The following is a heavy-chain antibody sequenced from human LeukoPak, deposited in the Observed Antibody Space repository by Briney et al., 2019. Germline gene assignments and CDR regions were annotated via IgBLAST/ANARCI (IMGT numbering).Heavy chain of an antibody. CDR3: ASEYSSGWYGPGY. CDR2: INPNSGGT. CDR1: GYTFINYY. Sequence: GASVKVSCKASGYTFINYYMHWVRQAPGQGLEWMGWINPNSGGTNYAQKFQGRVTMTRDTSISTAYMELSRLRSDDTAVYYCASEYSSGWYGPGYWGQGTLVTVSS. J-gene: IGHJ4*02. D-gene: IGHD6-19*01. V-gene: IGHV1-2*02.